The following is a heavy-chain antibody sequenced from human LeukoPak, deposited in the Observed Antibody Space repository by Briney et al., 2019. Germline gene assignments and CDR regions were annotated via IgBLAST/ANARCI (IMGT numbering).Heavy chain of an antibody. CDR3: ARDRLDF. CDR1: GFTFSDYW. CDR2: IKQEGSET. V-gene: IGHV3-7*01. Sequence: PGGSLRLSCAASGFTFSDYWRSWVRQAPGKGLDWVPNIKQEGSETYYVDSLNGRFTISRDNAKNSLYLQMNSLRAEDTAVYYCARDRLDFWGQGTLVTVSS. J-gene: IGHJ4*02.